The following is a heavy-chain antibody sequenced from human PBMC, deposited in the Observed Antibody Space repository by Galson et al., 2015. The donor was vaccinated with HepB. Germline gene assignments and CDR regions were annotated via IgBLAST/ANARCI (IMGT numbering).Heavy chain of an antibody. Sequence: SLRLSCAASGFTFSSNGMAWVRQAPGKGLEWVSGIRGSDGSTYYADSVKGRFIISRDNSKNTLFLQMNSLRAEDTAVYYCAKDMNDHCVGDSWGQGTLVSVSS. J-gene: IGHJ4*02. CDR3: AKDMNDHCVGDS. V-gene: IGHV3-23*01. CDR2: IRGSDGST. CDR1: GFTFSSNG. D-gene: IGHD1-1*01.